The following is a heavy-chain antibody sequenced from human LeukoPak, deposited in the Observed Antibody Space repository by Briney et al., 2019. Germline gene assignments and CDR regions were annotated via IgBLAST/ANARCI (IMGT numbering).Heavy chain of an antibody. CDR1: GGSISSYY. CDR2: IYYSGST. J-gene: IGHJ3*02. V-gene: IGHV4-59*01. D-gene: IGHD5-12*01. CDR3: ASFILATAAFDI. Sequence: SETLSLTCTVSGGSISSYYWSWIRQPPGKGLEWIGYIYYSGSTNYNPSLKSRVTISVDTSKNQFSLKLSSVTAADTAVYYCASFILATAAFDIWGQGTMVTVSS.